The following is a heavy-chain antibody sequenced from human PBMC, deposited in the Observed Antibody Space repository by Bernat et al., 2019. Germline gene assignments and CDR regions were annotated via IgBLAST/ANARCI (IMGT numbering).Heavy chain of an antibody. D-gene: IGHD6-13*01. CDR3: ARGLHSSWFRPRFDC. CDR2: ISGSGGSK. CDR1: GFTFSSYA. J-gene: IGHJ4*02. Sequence: EVQLLESGGGLVQPGGSLRLSCAASGFTFSSYAMSWVRQAPGKGLEWVSAISGSGGSKYYADSVKGRFNISRDNSKNTLYLQMNSLRAEDTAVYYCARGLHSSWFRPRFDCWGQGTMVTVSS. V-gene: IGHV3-23*01.